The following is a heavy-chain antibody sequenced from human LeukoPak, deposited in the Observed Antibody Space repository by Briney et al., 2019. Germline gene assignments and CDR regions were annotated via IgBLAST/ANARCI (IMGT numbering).Heavy chain of an antibody. Sequence: ASVKVSCKASGGTFSSYAISWVRQAPGQGLEWMGGIIPIFGTANYAQKFQGRVTITTDESTSTAYMELSSLRSEDTAVYYCARYDDCSSSSCRAMDVWGEGTTVTVSS. CDR3: ARYDDCSSSSCRAMDV. CDR1: GGTFSSYA. D-gene: IGHD2-2*01. J-gene: IGHJ6*03. CDR2: IIPIFGTA. V-gene: IGHV1-69*05.